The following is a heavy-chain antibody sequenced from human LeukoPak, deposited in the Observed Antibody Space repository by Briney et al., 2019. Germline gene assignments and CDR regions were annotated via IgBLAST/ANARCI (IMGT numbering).Heavy chain of an antibody. Sequence: NPSETLSLTCTVSGGSISSYYWSWIRHPPGKGLEWIGYIYYSGSTNYNPSLKSRVTISVDTSKNQFSLKLSSVTAADTAVYYCARELRYYYDSSGSFDYWGQGTLVTVSS. V-gene: IGHV4-59*01. CDR3: ARELRYYYDSSGSFDY. CDR2: IYYSGST. CDR1: GGSISSYY. J-gene: IGHJ4*02. D-gene: IGHD3-22*01.